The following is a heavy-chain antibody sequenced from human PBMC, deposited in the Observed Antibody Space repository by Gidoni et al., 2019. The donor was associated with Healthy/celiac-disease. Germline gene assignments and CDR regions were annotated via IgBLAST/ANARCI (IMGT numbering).Heavy chain of an antibody. CDR2: IYHSGST. J-gene: IGHJ6*03. Sequence: QVQLQESCPVLAKPSETLSLTCAVPGYSISSGYYWGWIRHPPGKGLEWIESIYHSGSTYYNPSLKSRVTISVDASKDQFSLKLSSVTAADTAVYYCARIDGDHYYYYMNVWGKGTTVTVS. CDR3: ARIDGDHYYYYMNV. V-gene: IGHV4-38-2*01. CDR1: GYSISSGYY.